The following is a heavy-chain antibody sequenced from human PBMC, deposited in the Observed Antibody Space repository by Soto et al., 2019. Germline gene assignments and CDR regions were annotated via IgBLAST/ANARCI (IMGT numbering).Heavy chain of an antibody. J-gene: IGHJ6*02. CDR2: INHSGST. V-gene: IGHV4-34*01. CDR1: GGSFSGYY. CDR3: ASGAVAGPFYYYYYYGMDV. D-gene: IGHD6-19*01. Sequence: LSLTCAVYGGSFSGYYWSWIRQPPGKGLEWIGEINHSGSTYYNPSLKSRVTISVDTSKNQFSLKLSSVTAADTAVYYCASGAVAGPFYYYYYYGMDVWGQGTTVTVSS.